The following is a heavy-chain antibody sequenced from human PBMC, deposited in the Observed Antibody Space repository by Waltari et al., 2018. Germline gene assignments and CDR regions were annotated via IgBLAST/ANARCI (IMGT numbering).Heavy chain of an antibody. Sequence: QVQLVQSGAEVKKPGASVTVSCKASGYPFTSYALHLVRQAPGQRLGWMGWINAGNGNTKYSQKFQGRVTITRDTSASTAYMELSSLRSEDTAVYYCARGTFGYCSGGSCYSDWFDPWGQGTLVTVSS. CDR2: INAGNGNT. V-gene: IGHV1-3*01. CDR1: GYPFTSYA. J-gene: IGHJ5*02. D-gene: IGHD2-15*01. CDR3: ARGTFGYCSGGSCYSDWFDP.